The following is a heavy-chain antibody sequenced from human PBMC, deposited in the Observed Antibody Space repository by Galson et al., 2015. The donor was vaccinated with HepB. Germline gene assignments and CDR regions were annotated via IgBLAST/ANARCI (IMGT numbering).Heavy chain of an antibody. CDR1: GGSISSYY. Sequence: ETLSLTCTVSGGSISSYYWSWIRQPPGKGLEWIGYIYYSGSTNYNPSLKSRVTISVDTSKNQFSLKLSSVTAADTAVYYCARALAAGPRYYFDYWGQGTLVTVSS. J-gene: IGHJ4*02. D-gene: IGHD6-19*01. V-gene: IGHV4-59*08. CDR2: IYYSGST. CDR3: ARALAAGPRYYFDY.